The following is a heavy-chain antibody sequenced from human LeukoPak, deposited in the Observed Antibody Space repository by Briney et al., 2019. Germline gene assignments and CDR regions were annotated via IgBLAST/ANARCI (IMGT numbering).Heavy chain of an antibody. CDR2: SNTSGRT. D-gene: IGHD4-11*01. CDR1: GGSISGGNCC. V-gene: IGHV4-61*02. Sequence: PSETLSLTCAVSGGSISGGNCCWSCIRPPAGQGLEWIRRSNTSGRTNYNTSSRSLITISVDTSKNQFSLKLSSVTAADTAVYYCASIQSYYFGLDVWGQGTTVTVSS. CDR3: ASIQSYYFGLDV. J-gene: IGHJ6*02.